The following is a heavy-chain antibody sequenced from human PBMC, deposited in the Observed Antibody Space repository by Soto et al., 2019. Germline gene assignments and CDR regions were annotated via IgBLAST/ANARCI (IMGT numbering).Heavy chain of an antibody. D-gene: IGHD2-15*01. Sequence: GGSLRLSCAASGFTFDDYAMHWVRQAPGKGLEWVSGISWNSGRIHYADSVKGRFVISRDNAKNSLFLQMNSLRAEDTAVYYCAKGYCSGGSCYPHYFDYWGQGTLVTVSS. J-gene: IGHJ4*02. CDR2: ISWNSGRI. V-gene: IGHV3-9*01. CDR3: AKGYCSGGSCYPHYFDY. CDR1: GFTFDDYA.